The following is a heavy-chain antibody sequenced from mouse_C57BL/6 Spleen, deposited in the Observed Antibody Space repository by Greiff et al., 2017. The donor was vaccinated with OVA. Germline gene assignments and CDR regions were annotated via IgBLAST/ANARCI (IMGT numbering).Heavy chain of an antibody. Sequence: VQLQQSGAGLARPGASVKLSCKASGYTFTSYGISWVKQRTGQGLEWIGEIYPRSGNTYYNEKFKGKATLTADKSSSTAYMELRSLTSEDSAVYFCARTLITPYYFDYWGQGTTLTVSS. V-gene: IGHV1-81*01. J-gene: IGHJ2*01. D-gene: IGHD1-2*01. CDR3: ARTLITPYYFDY. CDR2: IYPRSGNT. CDR1: GYTFTSYG.